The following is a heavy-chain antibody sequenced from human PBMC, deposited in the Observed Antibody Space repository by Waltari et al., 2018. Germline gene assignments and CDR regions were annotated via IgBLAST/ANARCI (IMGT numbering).Heavy chain of an antibody. CDR1: GGSISSGSYS. Sequence: QVQLQESGPGLVKPSQTLSLTCSVSGGSISSGSYSWGWIRQPPGKGLEWIGYISYSGSTYYNGSLKSRVSISIDRSKNLFSLKLNSVTAADTAVYYCARDPYSTSSPYDAFDIWAKGQGSPSLQ. CDR2: ISYSGST. CDR3: ARDPYSTSSPYDAFDI. J-gene: IGHJ3*02. D-gene: IGHD6-6*01. V-gene: IGHV4-30-4*08.